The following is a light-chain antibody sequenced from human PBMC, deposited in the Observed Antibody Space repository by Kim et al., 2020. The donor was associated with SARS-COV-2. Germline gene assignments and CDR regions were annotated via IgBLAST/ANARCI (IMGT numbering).Light chain of an antibody. CDR3: QQYDYSPPYT. CDR1: QSVSNSH. CDR2: DAS. V-gene: IGKV3-20*01. Sequence: EIVLTQSPGTLSLSPGERATLSCRASQSVSNSHLAWYQQKPGQAPRLLLYDASKRTTGIPDRFSGSGSGTDFTLIISRLEPEDFAVYYCQQYDYSPPYTFGQGTKLEI. J-gene: IGKJ2*01.